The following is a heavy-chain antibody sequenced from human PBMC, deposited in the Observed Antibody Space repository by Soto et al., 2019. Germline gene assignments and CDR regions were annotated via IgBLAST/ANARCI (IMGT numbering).Heavy chain of an antibody. V-gene: IGHV4-30-4*01. D-gene: IGHD3-22*01. CDR1: GGSINSGDYY. CDR2: IYYRGNT. Sequence: PSETLSLTCTVSGGSINSGDYYWRWIRHPPGKGLEWIGYIYYRGNTYYNPSLKSRVTISIDTSKNHFSLKLSSVTAADTAVYYCVRSPSTYYYDTSGYYYNWFDPWGQGTLVTVSS. CDR3: VRSPSTYYYDTSGYYYNWFDP. J-gene: IGHJ5*02.